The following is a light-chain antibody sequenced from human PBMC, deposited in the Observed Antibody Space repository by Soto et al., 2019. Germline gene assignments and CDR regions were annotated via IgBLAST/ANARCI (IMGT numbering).Light chain of an antibody. CDR2: EVN. J-gene: IGLJ2*01. Sequence: HSVLTQPPSASGSPGQSVTISCTGTSSDVGLYNYVSWYQQHPGKAPKLMIYEVNKRPSGVPDRFSGSKSGTTASLTVSGLQAEDEADYYCSSYAGGDNLVFGGGTKVTVL. CDR3: SSYAGGDNLV. V-gene: IGLV2-8*01. CDR1: SSDVGLYNY.